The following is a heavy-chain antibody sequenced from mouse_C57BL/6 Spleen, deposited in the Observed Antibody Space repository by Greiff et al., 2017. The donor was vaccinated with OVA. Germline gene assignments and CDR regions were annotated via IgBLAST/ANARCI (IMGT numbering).Heavy chain of an antibody. CDR2: INPSNGGT. J-gene: IGHJ3*01. CDR3: ARDGRLRRDGFAY. CDR1: GSTFTSSW. V-gene: IGHV1-53*01. D-gene: IGHD2-4*01. Sequence: QVQLQQPGTELVKPGASVKLSCKASGSTFTSSWMHWVKQRPGQGLEWIGNINPSNGGTNYNEKFKSKATLTVDKSSSTAYMQLSRLTSEDSAVYDCARDGRLRRDGFAYWGQGTRVTVSA.